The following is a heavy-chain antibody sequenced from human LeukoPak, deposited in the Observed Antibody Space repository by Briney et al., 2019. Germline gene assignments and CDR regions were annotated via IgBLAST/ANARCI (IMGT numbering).Heavy chain of an antibody. D-gene: IGHD1-7*01. Sequence: SETLSLTCTVSGDSITGYHWSWIRQPPGRELEYIGFIRYSGSTKYNPSLQSRVTMPVDTSKNQFSLKLTSVTAADTAVYYCARHKNSGTYPLDFWGQGTLVTVSS. V-gene: IGHV4-59*08. J-gene: IGHJ4*02. CDR3: ARHKNSGTYPLDF. CDR2: IRYSGST. CDR1: GDSITGYH.